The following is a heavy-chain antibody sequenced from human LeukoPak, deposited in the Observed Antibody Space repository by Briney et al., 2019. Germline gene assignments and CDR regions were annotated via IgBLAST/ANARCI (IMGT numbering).Heavy chain of an antibody. V-gene: IGHV4-31*11. CDR2: IYYNGNT. CDR1: GGSFSGYY. D-gene: IGHD3-22*01. CDR3: VRNFDSYNAFDI. Sequence: SETLSLTCAVYGGSFSGYYWSWIRQHPGKGLEWIGYIYYNGNTYYNPSLKSRLTISGDTSENQFSLKLSSVTAADTAVYYCVRNFDSYNAFDIWGQGTMVTVSS. J-gene: IGHJ3*02.